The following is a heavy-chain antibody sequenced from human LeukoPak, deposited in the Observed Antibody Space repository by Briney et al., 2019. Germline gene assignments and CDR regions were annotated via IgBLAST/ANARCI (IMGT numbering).Heavy chain of an antibody. CDR2: IAYTWST. D-gene: IGHD6-19*01. CDR1: GRSISSFY. V-gene: IGHV4-59*01. J-gene: IGHJ3*02. Sequence: SETLSLTCTVSGRSISSFYWSWTRLPPGKGFEWIRYIAYTWSTNYHPSFKSRVTMSIDTSKNQFSLNLTSVTAADTAVYYCARHVIGWRAFDIWGQGTMVTVSS. CDR3: ARHVIGWRAFDI.